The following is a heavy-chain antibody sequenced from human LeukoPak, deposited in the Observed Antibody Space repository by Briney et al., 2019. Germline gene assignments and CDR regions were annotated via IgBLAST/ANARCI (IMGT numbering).Heavy chain of an antibody. D-gene: IGHD6-19*01. CDR2: IYNSGSRT. CDR1: GFTFSTYS. Sequence: PGGSLRLSCAASGFTFSTYSMTWVRQAPGKGLEWVSSIYNSGSRTFYGDSVKGRFTVSRDNSKNTLYQQMNSLRAEDTAVYYCAKDVAPDSGWDLDYWGQGTLVTVSS. J-gene: IGHJ4*02. CDR3: AKDVAPDSGWDLDY. V-gene: IGHV3-23*05.